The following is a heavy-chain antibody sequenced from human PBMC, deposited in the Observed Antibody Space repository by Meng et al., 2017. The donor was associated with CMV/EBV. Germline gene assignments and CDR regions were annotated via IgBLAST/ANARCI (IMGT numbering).Heavy chain of an antibody. Sequence: GGSLRLSCAASGFTFSSYAMHWVRQAPGKGLEWVAVISYDGSNKYYADSVKGRFTISRDNSKNTLYLQMNSLRAEDTAVYYCARDRDNFDYWGQGTTVTVSS. J-gene: IGHJ4*03. CDR2: ISYDGSNK. CDR1: GFTFSSYA. V-gene: IGHV3-30-3*01. CDR3: ARDRDNFDY.